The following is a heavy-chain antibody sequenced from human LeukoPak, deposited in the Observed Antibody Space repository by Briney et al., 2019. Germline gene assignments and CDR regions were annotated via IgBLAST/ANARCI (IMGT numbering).Heavy chain of an antibody. J-gene: IGHJ4*02. CDR3: ASLDKGNDVVFDY. V-gene: IGHV1-2*02. Sequence: ASVKVSCKASGYTFTGYYMHWVRQAPGQGLAWMGWINPYSGGPNDAQKFQGRVTMARDTTISTAYMELSRLRSDDTAVYYCASLDKGNDVVFDYWGQGTLVTVSS. CDR2: INPYSGGP. D-gene: IGHD1-1*01. CDR1: GYTFTGYY.